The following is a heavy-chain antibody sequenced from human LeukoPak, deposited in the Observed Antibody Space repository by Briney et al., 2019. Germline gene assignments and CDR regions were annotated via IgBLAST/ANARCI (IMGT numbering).Heavy chain of an antibody. CDR2: IKTKTDDGTT. CDR1: GFTFSNAW. D-gene: IGHD4-23*01. Sequence: GGSLRLSCAASGFTFSNAWMSWVRQAPGKGLEWVGRIKTKTDDGTTAYAAPVKGRFIISRDDSKNTLYLQMNSLKTEDTAVYYCTTDDYGGNSRWGQGTLVTVSS. CDR3: TTDDYGGNSR. V-gene: IGHV3-15*01. J-gene: IGHJ4*02.